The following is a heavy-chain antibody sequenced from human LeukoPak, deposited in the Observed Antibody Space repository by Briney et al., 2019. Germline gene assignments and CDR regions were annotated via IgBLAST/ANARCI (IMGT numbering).Heavy chain of an antibody. D-gene: IGHD3-3*01. V-gene: IGHV1-2*02. CDR1: GYTFTGYY. CDR3: ARATKITIFGAVSPYGMDV. CDR2: ITPNSGGT. J-gene: IGHJ6*02. Sequence: ASVKVSCKASGYTFTGYYMHWVRQAPGQGLEWMGWITPNSGGTNYAQKFQGRVTMTRDTSISTAYMELSRLRSDDTAVYYCARATKITIFGAVSPYGMDVWGQGTTVTVSS.